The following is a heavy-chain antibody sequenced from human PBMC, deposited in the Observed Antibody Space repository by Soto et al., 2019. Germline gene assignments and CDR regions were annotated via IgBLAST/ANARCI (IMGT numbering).Heavy chain of an antibody. CDR3: ARVSALRAFDP. CDR2: ISYDGSNK. D-gene: IGHD2-15*01. J-gene: IGHJ5*02. V-gene: IGHV3-30-3*01. CDR1: GFIFSSYA. Sequence: QVQLVESGGGVVQPGRSLRLSCAASGFIFSSYALHWVRQAPGTGLEWVALISYDGSNKYYADSVKGRFTISRDNSKNTLDLQMNSLRAEDTAVYYCARVSALRAFDPWGQGTLVTVSS.